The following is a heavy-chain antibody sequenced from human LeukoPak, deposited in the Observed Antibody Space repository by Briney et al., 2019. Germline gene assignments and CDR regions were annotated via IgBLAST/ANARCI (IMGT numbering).Heavy chain of an antibody. J-gene: IGHJ6*03. V-gene: IGHV3-23*01. Sequence: GGSLRLSCAASGFTFNGYGMNWVRQAPGKGPEWVSVIGANGLSTYYADSVKGRFTISRDNYKNTLYLQMNSLRVEDTALYYCAKNGASSGYSAMDVWGKGTTVTVSS. D-gene: IGHD3-22*01. CDR2: IGANGLST. CDR3: AKNGASSGYSAMDV. CDR1: GFTFNGYG.